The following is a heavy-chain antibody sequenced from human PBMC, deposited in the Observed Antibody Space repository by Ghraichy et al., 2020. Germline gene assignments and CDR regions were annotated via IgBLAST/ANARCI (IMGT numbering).Heavy chain of an antibody. Sequence: GGSLRLSCAASGFTFSSYSMNWVRQAPGKGLEWVSYISSSSSTIYYADSVKGRFTISRDNAKNSLYLQMNSLRAEDTAVYYCARDPITMVRGVWGRFDPWGQGTLVTVSS. CDR3: ARDPITMVRGVWGRFDP. CDR1: GFTFSSYS. CDR2: ISSSSSTI. V-gene: IGHV3-48*04. J-gene: IGHJ5*02. D-gene: IGHD3-10*01.